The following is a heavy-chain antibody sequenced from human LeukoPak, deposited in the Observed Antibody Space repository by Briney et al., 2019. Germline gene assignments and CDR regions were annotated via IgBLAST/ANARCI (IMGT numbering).Heavy chain of an antibody. V-gene: IGHV3-53*01. CDR3: ARDLSSGFYYFDY. Sequence: GGSLRLSCVASGFTVSTTYMNWVRQAPGKGLEWVSVLYTGGTTYYADSVKGRFTISRDNSKNTLYLQMNSLRAEDTAMYYCARDLSSGFYYFDYWGQGILVTVSP. D-gene: IGHD3-22*01. CDR2: LYTGGTT. J-gene: IGHJ4*02. CDR1: GFTVSTTY.